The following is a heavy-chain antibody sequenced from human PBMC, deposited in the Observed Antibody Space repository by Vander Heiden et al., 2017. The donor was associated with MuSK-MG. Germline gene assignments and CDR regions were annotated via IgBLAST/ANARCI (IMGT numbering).Heavy chain of an antibody. V-gene: IGHV3-21*01. CDR2: MSSSSSYI. J-gene: IGHJ4*02. Sequence: EVQLVESGGGLVKPGGSLRLSCAASGFTFSSYSMNWDRQAPGKGLEWVSSMSSSSSYIYYADSGKGRFTISRENAKNSLYLQMNSLRAEDTAVYYCARDPYYGSGSYYIDFDYWGQGTLVTVSS. CDR3: ARDPYYGSGSYYIDFDY. D-gene: IGHD3-10*01. CDR1: GFTFSSYS.